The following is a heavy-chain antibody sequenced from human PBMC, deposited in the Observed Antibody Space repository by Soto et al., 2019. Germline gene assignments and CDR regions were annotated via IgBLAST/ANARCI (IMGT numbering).Heavy chain of an antibody. J-gene: IGHJ6*03. CDR2: INHSGST. V-gene: IGHV4-34*01. Sequence: SDTLSLTCAVYGGSFSGYYWSWIRQPPGKGLEWIGEINHSGSTNYNPSLKSRVTISVDTSKNQFSLKLSSVAAADTAVYYCARAPLAVAGSVYYYMDVWGKGTTVTVSS. CDR3: ARAPLAVAGSVYYYMDV. D-gene: IGHD6-19*01. CDR1: GGSFSGYY.